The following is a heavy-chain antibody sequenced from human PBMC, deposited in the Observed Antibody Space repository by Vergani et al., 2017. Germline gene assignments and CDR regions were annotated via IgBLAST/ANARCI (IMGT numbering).Heavy chain of an antibody. D-gene: IGHD6-19*01. CDR1: GFTFSSYG. Sequence: QVQLVESGGGVVQPGRSLRLSCAASGFTFSSYGMHWVRPAPGKGLEWVAVIWYDGSNKYYADSVKGRFTISRDNSKNSLYLQMNSLRAEDTAVYYCARDGWKIDAFDIWGQGTMVTVSS. CDR2: IWYDGSNK. V-gene: IGHV3-33*01. J-gene: IGHJ3*02. CDR3: ARDGWKIDAFDI.